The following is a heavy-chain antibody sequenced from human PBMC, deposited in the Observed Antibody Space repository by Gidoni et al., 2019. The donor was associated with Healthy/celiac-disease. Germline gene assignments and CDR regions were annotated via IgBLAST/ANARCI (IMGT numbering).Heavy chain of an antibody. CDR2: ISGSGGST. CDR3: AKLPHGYYYYGMDV. CDR1: GFTFSSYA. J-gene: IGHJ6*02. V-gene: IGHV3-23*01. Sequence: EVQLLASGGGLVQPGGSLRLSCAASGFTFSSYAMSWVRQAPGKGLGWASAISGSGGSTYYADSVKGRFTISRDNSKNTLYLQMNSLRAEDTAVYYCAKLPHGYYYYGMDVWGQGTTVTVSS.